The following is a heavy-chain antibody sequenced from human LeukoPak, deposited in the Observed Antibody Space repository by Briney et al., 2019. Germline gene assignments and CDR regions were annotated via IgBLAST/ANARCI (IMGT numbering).Heavy chain of an antibody. CDR1: GYTFTSYY. D-gene: IGHD6-13*01. J-gene: IGHJ4*02. Sequence: ASVKVSCKASGYTFTSYYMHWVRQAPGQGLEWMGIINPSGGSTSYAQKFQGRVTMTRDTSTSTVYMELSSLRSEDTAVYYCAREGVGAAAGTEKDYWGQGTLVTVSS. V-gene: IGHV1-46*01. CDR2: INPSGGST. CDR3: AREGVGAAAGTEKDY.